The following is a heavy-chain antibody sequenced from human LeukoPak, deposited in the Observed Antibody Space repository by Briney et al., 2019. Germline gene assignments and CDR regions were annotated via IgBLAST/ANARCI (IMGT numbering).Heavy chain of an antibody. D-gene: IGHD3-10*01. V-gene: IGHV1-69*13. CDR1: GGTFSSYA. CDR2: IIPIFGTA. Sequence: SVKVSCKASGGTFSSYAISWVRQAPGQGLEWMGGIIPIFGTANYAQKFQGRVTITADESTSTAYMELSSLRSEDTAVYYCAKPLHYYGSGNYYYYYMDVWGKGTTVTVSS. CDR3: AKPLHYYGSGNYYYYYMDV. J-gene: IGHJ6*03.